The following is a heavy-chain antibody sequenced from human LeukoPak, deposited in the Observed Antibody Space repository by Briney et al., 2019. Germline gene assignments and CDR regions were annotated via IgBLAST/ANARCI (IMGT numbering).Heavy chain of an antibody. D-gene: IGHD6-13*01. CDR3: AKGKPRIAASRFQYFDY. CDR1: GFTFSSYA. Sequence: GGSLRLSCAASGFTFSSYAMSWVRQAPGKGLEWVSAISGSGGSTYYADSVKGRFTISGDNSKNTLYLQMNSLRAEDTAVYYCAKGKPRIAASRFQYFDYWGQGTLVTVSS. J-gene: IGHJ4*02. CDR2: ISGSGGST. V-gene: IGHV3-23*01.